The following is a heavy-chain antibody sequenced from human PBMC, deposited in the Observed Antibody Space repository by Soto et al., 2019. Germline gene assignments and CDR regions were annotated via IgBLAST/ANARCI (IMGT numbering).Heavy chain of an antibody. CDR1: GFSFGSLA. CDR3: AKWSYLDY. CDR2: ISGSDGKT. J-gene: IGHJ4*02. Sequence: PGGSLRLSCTTSGFSFGSLAMTWVRQAPGKGLEWVATISGSDGKTYYADSVKGRFSISRDTSRNTLYLQMNSLRADDTAIYYCAKWSYLDYWGQGTRVTV. V-gene: IGHV3-23*01. D-gene: IGHD3-3*01.